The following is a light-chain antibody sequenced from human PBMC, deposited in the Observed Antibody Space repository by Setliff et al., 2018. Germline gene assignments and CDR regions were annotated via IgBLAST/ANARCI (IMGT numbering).Light chain of an antibody. J-gene: IGLJ1*01. CDR1: SSNVGGYNY. V-gene: IGLV2-11*01. Sequence: LTQPRSVSGSPGQSVTISCTGTSSNVGGYNYVSWYQQHPGKAPKLMIYDVSKRPSGVPDRFSGSKSGNTASLTISGLQAEDEADYYCCSYAGSYTSLYVFGTGTKVTVL. CDR2: DVS. CDR3: CSYAGSYTSLYV.